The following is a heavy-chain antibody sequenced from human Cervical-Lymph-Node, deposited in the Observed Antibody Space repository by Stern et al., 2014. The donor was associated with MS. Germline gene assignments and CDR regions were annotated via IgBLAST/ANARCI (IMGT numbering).Heavy chain of an antibody. CDR3: VRGDTTWHYFYYFLDV. J-gene: IGHJ6*02. CDR1: GYTFTSYY. D-gene: IGHD1-14*01. Sequence: QVQLVQSGAEVKKPGAAVKVSCKASGYTFTSYYMQWVRQAPGQGLEWMGVLNPSLKNATYPQSFQDIVPLTRDTSTATVYIELSSLRFSDTAVYYCVRGDTTWHYFYYFLDVWGQGTTVTVSS. CDR2: LNPSLKNA. V-gene: IGHV1-46*03.